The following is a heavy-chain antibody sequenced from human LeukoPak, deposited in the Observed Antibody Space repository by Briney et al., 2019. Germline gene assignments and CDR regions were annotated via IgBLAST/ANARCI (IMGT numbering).Heavy chain of an antibody. CDR3: ARMSYYDSSGYYNLDY. CDR1: GFSLSTSGMC. V-gene: IGHV2-70*11. D-gene: IGHD3-22*01. J-gene: IGHJ4*02. CDR2: IDWDDDK. Sequence: SGPALVKPTQTLTLTCTFSGFSLSTSGMCVSWIRQPPGKALEWLARIDWDDDKYYSTSLKTRLTISKDTSKNQVVLTMTNMDPVDTATYYCARMSYYDSSGYYNLDYWGQGTLVTVSS.